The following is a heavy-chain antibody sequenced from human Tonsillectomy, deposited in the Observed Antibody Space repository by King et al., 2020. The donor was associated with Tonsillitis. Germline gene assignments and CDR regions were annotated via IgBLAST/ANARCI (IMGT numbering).Heavy chain of an antibody. V-gene: IGHV4-59*01. J-gene: IGHJ3*02. CDR3: ASGRNYDFWSGYYWGDAFDI. Sequence: QLQESGPGLVKPSETLSLTCTVSGGSISSYYWSWIRQPPGKGLEWIGYIYYSGSTNYNPSLKSRVTISVDTSKNQFSLKLSSVTAADTAVYYCASGRNYDFWSGYYWGDAFDIWGQGTMVTVSS. D-gene: IGHD3-3*01. CDR2: IYYSGST. CDR1: GGSISSYY.